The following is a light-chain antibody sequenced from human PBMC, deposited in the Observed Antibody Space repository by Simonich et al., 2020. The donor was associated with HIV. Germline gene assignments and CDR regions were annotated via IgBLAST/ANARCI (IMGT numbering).Light chain of an antibody. CDR1: SSNIGAGYD. J-gene: IGLJ3*02. V-gene: IGLV1-40*01. Sequence: QSVLTQPPSVSGAPGQRVTISCTGSSSNIGAGYDVHWYHQLPRTAPKLLIYSNNKRPSGVPDRFSGSKSGNTASLTISGLQAEDEADYYCSSYTTSNTWVFGGGTKLTVL. CDR3: SSYTTSNTWV. CDR2: SNN.